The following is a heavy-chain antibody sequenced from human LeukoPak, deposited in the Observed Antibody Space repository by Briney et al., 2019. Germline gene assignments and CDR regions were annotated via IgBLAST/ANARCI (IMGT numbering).Heavy chain of an antibody. CDR2: IIPIFGTA. CDR1: GGTFSSDA. Sequence: GASVKVSCKASGGTFSSDAISWARQAPGQGLEWMGGIIPIFGTANYAQKFQGRVTITTDESTSTAYMELSSLRSEDTAVYYCARERGGHDYGGYPWGYYYYMDVWGKGTTVTVSS. V-gene: IGHV1-69*05. CDR3: ARERGGHDYGGYPWGYYYYMDV. J-gene: IGHJ6*03. D-gene: IGHD4-23*01.